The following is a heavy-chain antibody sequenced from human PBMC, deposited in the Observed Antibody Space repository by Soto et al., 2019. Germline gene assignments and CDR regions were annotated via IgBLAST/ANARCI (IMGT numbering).Heavy chain of an antibody. CDR3: ARGPSGDKVDY. V-gene: IGHV4-30-4*01. CDR1: GGSINNNGYF. Sequence: QVQLQESGPGVVEPSQTLSLTCTVSGGSINNNGYFWSWIRQPPGSGLEWIGHIYNSGSTYSNPSLKSRLTISVDTSKNHFSLKLSSVTDADTAVYYCARGPSGDKVDYWGQGTLVTVSS. J-gene: IGHJ4*02. D-gene: IGHD1-26*01. CDR2: IYNSGST.